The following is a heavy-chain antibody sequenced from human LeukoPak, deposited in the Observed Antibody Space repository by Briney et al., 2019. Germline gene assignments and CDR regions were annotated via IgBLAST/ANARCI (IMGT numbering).Heavy chain of an antibody. V-gene: IGHV4-34*01. D-gene: IGHD2-2*01. Sequence: RSETLSLTCAVYGGSFSGYYWSWIRQPPGKGPEWIGEINYGGSTNYSPSLKSRVTMSVDTSKNQFSLKLSSVTAADTAVYYCARGNCSSSSCYQLRSFDYWGQGTLVTVSS. J-gene: IGHJ4*02. CDR3: ARGNCSSSSCYQLRSFDY. CDR2: INYGGST. CDR1: GGSFSGYY.